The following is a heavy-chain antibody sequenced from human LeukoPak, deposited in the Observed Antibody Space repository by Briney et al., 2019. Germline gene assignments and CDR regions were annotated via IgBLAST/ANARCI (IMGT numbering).Heavy chain of an antibody. CDR1: GGSISGYY. D-gene: IGHD6-19*01. J-gene: IGHJ4*02. Sequence: PSETLSLTCTVSGGSISGYYWSWIRQPPGKGLEWIGYIYYSVSANYNPSLKSRVTISVDTSKSQFSLKLSSVTAADTAVYYCARSSGWYYFDYWGQGTLVTVSS. V-gene: IGHV4-59*01. CDR2: IYYSVSA. CDR3: ARSSGWYYFDY.